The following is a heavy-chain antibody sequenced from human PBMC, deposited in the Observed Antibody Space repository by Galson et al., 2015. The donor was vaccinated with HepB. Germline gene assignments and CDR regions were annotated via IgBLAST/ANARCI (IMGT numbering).Heavy chain of an antibody. CDR2: IIPIFGTA. CDR1: GDTFSNNV. Sequence: SVKVSCKASGDTFSNNVFAWVRQAPGQGLEWLGGIIPIFGTANYAQKFQGRVTIAADESTNTAYMELSSLRSEDTAVYYCARLDSSKSYWGQGTLVTVSS. J-gene: IGHJ4*02. CDR3: ARLDSSKSY. D-gene: IGHD3-22*01. V-gene: IGHV1-69*13.